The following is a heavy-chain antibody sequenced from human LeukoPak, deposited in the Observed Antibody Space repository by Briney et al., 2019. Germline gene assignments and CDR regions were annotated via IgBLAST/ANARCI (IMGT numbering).Heavy chain of an antibody. CDR3: ARGDRGNYYDSSGYYYN. CDR2: ISAYNGNT. D-gene: IGHD3-22*01. CDR1: GYTFTSYG. Sequence: ASVKVSCKASGYTFTSYGISWVRQAPGQGLEWMGWISAYNGNTNYAQKLQGRVTMTTDTSTSTAYMELRSLRSDDTAVYYCARGDRGNYYDSSGYYYNWGQGTLVTASS. V-gene: IGHV1-18*01. J-gene: IGHJ4*02.